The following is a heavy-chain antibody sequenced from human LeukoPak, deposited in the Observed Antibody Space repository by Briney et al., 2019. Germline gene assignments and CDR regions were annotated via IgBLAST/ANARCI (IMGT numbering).Heavy chain of an antibody. D-gene: IGHD3-3*01. CDR2: IYTSGST. Sequence: PSETLSLTCTVSGGSISSYYWSWIRQPAGKGLEWIGRIYTSGSTNYNPSLKSRVTMSVDTSKNQFSLKLSSVTAADTAVYYCARGRWFLEWSYYYYMDVWGKGTTVTVSS. V-gene: IGHV4-4*07. CDR1: GGSISSYY. CDR3: ARGRWFLEWSYYYYMDV. J-gene: IGHJ6*03.